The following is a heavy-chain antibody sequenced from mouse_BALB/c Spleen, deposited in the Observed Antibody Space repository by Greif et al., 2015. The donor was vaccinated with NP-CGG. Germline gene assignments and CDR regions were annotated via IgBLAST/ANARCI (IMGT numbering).Heavy chain of an antibody. Sequence: EVKVVDSGGGLVQPGGSMKLSCVASGFTSSNYWMNWVRQSPEKGLEWVAEIRLKSNNYATHYAESVKGRFTISRDDSKSSVYLQMNNLRAEDTGIYYCTTGFAYWGQGTLVTVSA. CDR1: GFTSSNYW. CDR2: IRLKSNNYAT. V-gene: IGHV6-6*02. J-gene: IGHJ3*01. CDR3: TTGFAY.